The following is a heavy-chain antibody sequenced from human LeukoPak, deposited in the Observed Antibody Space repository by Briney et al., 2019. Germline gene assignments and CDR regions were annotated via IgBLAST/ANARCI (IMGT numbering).Heavy chain of an antibody. D-gene: IGHD1-14*01. CDR1: GYTFTSYG. Sequence: ASVKVSCKASGYTFTSYGISWVRRAPGQGLEWMGWISAYNGNTNYAQKLQGRVTMTTDTSTSTAYMELRSLRSDDTAVYYCARDTTRDVDTLLHEFDYWGQGTLVTVSS. V-gene: IGHV1-18*01. CDR3: ARDTTRDVDTLLHEFDY. J-gene: IGHJ4*02. CDR2: ISAYNGNT.